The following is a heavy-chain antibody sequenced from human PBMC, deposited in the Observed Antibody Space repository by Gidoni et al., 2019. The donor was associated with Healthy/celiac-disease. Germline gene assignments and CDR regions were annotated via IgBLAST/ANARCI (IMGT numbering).Heavy chain of an antibody. D-gene: IGHD2-2*01. CDR3: AKDGSRYCSSTSCYAEYSYGV. V-gene: IGHV3-23*04. CDR1: GFTLRSYA. Sequence: EVQLVGSGGGLVQPGGSLRLSCAASGFTLRSYAMSWVGQAPGKGLEWVSVINGSGGSTYYADSVQGRFTISRDNSKTTLYLQMNSLRAEDTAVYYFAKDGSRYCSSTSCYAEYSYGVWGQGTLVTVSS. CDR2: INGSGGST. J-gene: IGHJ4*02.